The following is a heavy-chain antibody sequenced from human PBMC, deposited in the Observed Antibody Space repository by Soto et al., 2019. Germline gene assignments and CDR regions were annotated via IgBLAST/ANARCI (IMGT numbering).Heavy chain of an antibody. J-gene: IGHJ6*02. D-gene: IGHD3-10*01. CDR3: ARDDYEAFEFGELFHYYYGMDV. V-gene: IGHV1-3*01. CDR1: GYTFTSYA. Sequence: QVQLVQSGAEVKKPGASVKVSCKASGYTFTSYAMHWVRQAPGQRLEWMGWINAGNGNTKYSQKFQGRVTITRDTSASTAYMELSSLRSEDTAVYYCARDDYEAFEFGELFHYYYGMDVWGQGTTVTVSS. CDR2: INAGNGNT.